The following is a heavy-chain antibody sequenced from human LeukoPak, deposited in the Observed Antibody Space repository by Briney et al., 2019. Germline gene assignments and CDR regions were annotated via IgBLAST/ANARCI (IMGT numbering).Heavy chain of an antibody. J-gene: IGHJ4*02. CDR3: AREAGYSGYDSDY. CDR2: ISSSSSYI. CDR1: GFTFSSYS. D-gene: IGHD5-12*01. V-gene: IGHV3-21*01. Sequence: GGSLRLSCAASGFTFSSYSMDWVRQAPGKGLEWVSSISSSSSYIYYADSVKGRFTISRDNAKNSLYLQMNSLRAEDTAVYYCAREAGYSGYDSDYWGQGTLVTVSS.